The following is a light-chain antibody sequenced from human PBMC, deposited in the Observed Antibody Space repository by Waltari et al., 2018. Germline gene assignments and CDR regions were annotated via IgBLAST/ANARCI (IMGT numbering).Light chain of an antibody. V-gene: IGLV1-40*01. CDR2: GNT. CDR1: SSNIGAGSG. CDR3: QSYDGSLSGSRV. J-gene: IGLJ3*02. Sequence: QSVLMQPPPAAAPPGQPVTIPGTGSSSNIGAGSGFHWYQQLPRTAPKLLIYGNTNRPSGVPDRFSGSKSGTSASLAITGLQAEDEADYYCQSYDGSLSGSRVFGGGTKVTVL.